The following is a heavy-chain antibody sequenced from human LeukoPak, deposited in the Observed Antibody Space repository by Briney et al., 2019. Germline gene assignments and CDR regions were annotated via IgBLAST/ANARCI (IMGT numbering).Heavy chain of an antibody. CDR1: GFSFSSYG. V-gene: IGHV3-21*01. Sequence: GGSLRLSCAASGFSFSSYGMSWVRQAPGKGLEWVSSISSSSSYIYYADSVKGRFTISRDNAKNSLYLQMNSLRAEDTAVYYCVREVYYYDSSVLGFDYWGQRTLVTVSS. J-gene: IGHJ4*02. D-gene: IGHD3-22*01. CDR3: VREVYYYDSSVLGFDY. CDR2: ISSSSSYI.